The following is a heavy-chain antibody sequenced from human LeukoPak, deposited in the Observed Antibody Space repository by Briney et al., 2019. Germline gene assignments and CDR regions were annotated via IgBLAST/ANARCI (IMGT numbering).Heavy chain of an antibody. CDR1: GYTFTGYY. V-gene: IGHV1-2*02. J-gene: IGHJ4*02. CDR2: INPNSGGT. CDR3: ARDPEGIAAAGLDY. D-gene: IGHD6-13*01. Sequence: ASVKVSCKASGYTFTGYYMHWVRQAPGQGLEWMGWINPNSGGTNYAQKFQGKVTMTRDTSISTAYMELSRLRSDDTAVYYCARDPEGIAAAGLDYWGQGTLVTVSS.